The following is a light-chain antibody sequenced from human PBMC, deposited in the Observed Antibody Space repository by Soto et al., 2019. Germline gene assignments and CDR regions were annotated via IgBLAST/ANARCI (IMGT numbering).Light chain of an antibody. CDR1: QSISSN. V-gene: IGKV3-15*01. Sequence: EIVMTQSPATLSVSPGERATLSCRASQSISSNLAWYQQKPGQAPRLLMFRTSSRATGFPARFSGSGSGTDFTLTISRLEPEDFAVYYCQQRSNWPPITFGQGTRLEIK. J-gene: IGKJ5*01. CDR2: RTS. CDR3: QQRSNWPPIT.